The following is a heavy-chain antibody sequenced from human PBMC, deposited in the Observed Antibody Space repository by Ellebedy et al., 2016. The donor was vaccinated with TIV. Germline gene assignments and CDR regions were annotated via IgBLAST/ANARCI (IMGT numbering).Heavy chain of an antibody. V-gene: IGHV4-38-2*02. CDR3: ARVVSRGGNDY. CDR2: IHHTGST. D-gene: IGHD2-15*01. CDR1: GYSISSGYF. Sequence: MPGGSLRLSCTVYGYSISSGYFWGWIRQPPGRGLEWIGTIHHTGSTYYNPSLKTRVTVSVDTSKNQFSLKLTAVTAADTAIYYWARVVSRGGNDYWGQGALVTVSS. J-gene: IGHJ4*02.